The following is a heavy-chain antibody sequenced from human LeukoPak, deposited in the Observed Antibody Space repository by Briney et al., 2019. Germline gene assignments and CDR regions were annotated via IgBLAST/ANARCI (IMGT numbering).Heavy chain of an antibody. D-gene: IGHD3-22*01. CDR2: ISSGGRYI. J-gene: IGHJ3*02. CDR1: GFNFNTYS. V-gene: IGHV3-21*01. CDR3: AKDVDSSGYYLDDAFDI. Sequence: GGSLRLSCAASGFNFNTYSMNWVRQAPGKGLEWVSSISSGGRYINYADSVKGRFAISRDNARNSLYLQMNYLRVEDTAVYSCAKDVDSSGYYLDDAFDIWGQGTMVTVSS.